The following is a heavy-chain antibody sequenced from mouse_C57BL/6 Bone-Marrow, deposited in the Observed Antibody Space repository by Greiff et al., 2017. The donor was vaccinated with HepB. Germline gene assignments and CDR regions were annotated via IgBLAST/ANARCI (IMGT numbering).Heavy chain of an antibody. D-gene: IGHD2-3*01. CDR2: IDPSDSYT. CDR3: ATYDGYYEGFAY. J-gene: IGHJ3*01. V-gene: IGHV1-59*01. CDR1: GYTFTSYW. Sequence: QVQLQQPGAELVRPGTSVKLSCKASGYTFTSYWMHWVKQRPGHGLEWIGVIDPSDSYTNYNQKFKGKATLTVDTSSSTAYMQLSSLTSEDSAVYYCATYDGYYEGFAYWGQGTLVTVSA.